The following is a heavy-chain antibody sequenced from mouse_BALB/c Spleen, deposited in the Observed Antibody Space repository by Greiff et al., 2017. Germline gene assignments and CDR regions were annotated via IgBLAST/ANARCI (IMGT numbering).Heavy chain of an antibody. CDR1: GFSLSRYS. Sequence: VQRVESGPGLVAPSQSLSITCTVSGFSLSRYSVHWVRQPPGKGLEWLGMIWGGGSTDYNSALKSRLSISKDNSKSQVFLKMNSLQTDDTAMYYCARNRDYDGAWFAYWGQGTLVTVSA. CDR3: ARNRDYDGAWFAY. J-gene: IGHJ3*01. V-gene: IGHV2-6-4*01. CDR2: IWGGGST. D-gene: IGHD2-4*01.